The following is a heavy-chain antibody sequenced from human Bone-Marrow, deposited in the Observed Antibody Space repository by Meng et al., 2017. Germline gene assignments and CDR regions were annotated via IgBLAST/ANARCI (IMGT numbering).Heavy chain of an antibody. CDR1: GGSISSGGYY. CDR3: ARRNYYGSGSYTFDI. CDR2: IYYSGST. J-gene: IGHJ3*02. D-gene: IGHD3-10*01. V-gene: IGHV4-31*03. Sequence: LRLSCTVSGGSISSGGYYWSWIRQHPGKGLEWIGYIYYSGSTYYNPSLKSRVTISVDTSKNQFSLKLSSVTAADTAVYYCARRNYYGSGSYTFDIWGQGTMVTVSS.